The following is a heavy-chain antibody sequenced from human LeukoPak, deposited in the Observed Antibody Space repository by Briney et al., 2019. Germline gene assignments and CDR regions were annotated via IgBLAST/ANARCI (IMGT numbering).Heavy chain of an antibody. CDR2: IYYSGST. CDR3: ARDIVGGSGSGSMDV. CDR1: GGSMSSGGYY. J-gene: IGHJ6*02. Sequence: PSETLSLTCTVSGGSMSSGGYYWSWIRQHPGKGLEWIGYIYYSGSTYYNPSLKSRVTISVDTSKNQFSLNLSSATAADTAVYYCARDIVGGSGSGSMDVGGQGTTVTVSS. D-gene: IGHD3-10*01. V-gene: IGHV4-31*03.